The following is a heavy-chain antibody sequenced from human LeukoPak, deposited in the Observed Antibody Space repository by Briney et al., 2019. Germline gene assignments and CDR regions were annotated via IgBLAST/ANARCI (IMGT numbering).Heavy chain of an antibody. CDR3: ARASAVAGTRNY. CDR2: IKQDGSDK. D-gene: IGHD6-19*01. CDR1: GFSFSSYW. Sequence: GGSLRLSCTASGFSFSSYWMSWVRQAPGKGLEWVANIKQDGSDKYYVDSVKGRFTISRDNAKNSLYLQMNSLRAEDSALYYCARASAVAGTRNYWGQGTLVTVSS. J-gene: IGHJ4*02. V-gene: IGHV3-7*01.